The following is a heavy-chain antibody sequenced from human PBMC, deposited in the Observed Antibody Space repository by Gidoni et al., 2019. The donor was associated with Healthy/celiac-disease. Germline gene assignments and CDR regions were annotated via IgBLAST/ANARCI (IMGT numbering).Heavy chain of an antibody. CDR2: ISGSGGST. V-gene: IGHV3-23*01. J-gene: IGHJ5*02. CDR3: AKAGDYDFWSGHGYWFDP. Sequence: EVQLLESGGGLVQPGGSLRLSCAASGFTFSSYAMSWVRQAPGKGLEWVSAISGSGGSTYYADSVKGRFTISRDNSKNTLYLQMNSLRAEDTAVYYCAKAGDYDFWSGHGYWFDPWGQGTLVTVSS. CDR1: GFTFSSYA. D-gene: IGHD3-3*01.